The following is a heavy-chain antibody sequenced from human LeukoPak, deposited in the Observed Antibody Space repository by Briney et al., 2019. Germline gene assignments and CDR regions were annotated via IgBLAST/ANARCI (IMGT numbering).Heavy chain of an antibody. Sequence: SETLSLTCTVSGGSISSYYWNWIRQPPGKGLEWIGYIYDSGSTKYNPSLKSRVTISVDTSKNQFSLKLSSVTAADTAVYYCARDNSRDNFWSGYYGYWGQGTLVTVSS. J-gene: IGHJ4*02. CDR2: IYDSGST. CDR1: GGSISSYY. CDR3: ARDNSRDNFWSGYYGY. V-gene: IGHV4-59*01. D-gene: IGHD3-3*01.